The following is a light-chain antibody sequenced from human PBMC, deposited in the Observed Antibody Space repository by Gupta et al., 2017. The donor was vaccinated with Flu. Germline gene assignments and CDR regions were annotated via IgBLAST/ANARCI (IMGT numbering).Light chain of an antibody. CDR2: TAS. CDR1: QDISSY. CDR3: QQLKSYPLT. V-gene: IGKV1-9*01. J-gene: IGKJ4*01. Sequence: DIQLTQSPSFLSASVGDRVTITCRASQDISSYLAWYHRRPGKAPKLLIYTASTLQTGVPSRFSGSGSGTEFSLTISSLQPEDFATYYCQQLKSYPLTFGGGTKVEIK.